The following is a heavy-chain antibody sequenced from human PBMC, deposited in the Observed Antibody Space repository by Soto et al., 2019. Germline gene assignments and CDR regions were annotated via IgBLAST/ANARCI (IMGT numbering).Heavy chain of an antibody. J-gene: IGHJ6*02. V-gene: IGHV3-13*01. CDR1: GFTFSSYD. Sequence: EVQLVESGGGLVQPGGSLRLSCAASGFTFSSYDMHWVRQATGKGLEWVSAIGTAGDTYYPGSVKGRFTISRENAKNSLYLQMNSLRAEDTAVYYCARELVNYGMAVWGQGTTVTVSS. D-gene: IGHD6-6*01. CDR2: IGTAGDT. CDR3: ARELVNYGMAV.